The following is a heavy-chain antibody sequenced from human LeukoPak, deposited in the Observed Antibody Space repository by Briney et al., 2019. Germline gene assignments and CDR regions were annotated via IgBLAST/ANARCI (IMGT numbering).Heavy chain of an antibody. V-gene: IGHV3-23*01. D-gene: IGHD6-19*01. J-gene: IGHJ4*02. Sequence: SGGSLRLSCAASGFTFSSYAMSWVRQAPGKGLEWVSAISGSGGSTYYADSVKGRFTISRDNSKNTLYLQMNSLRAEDTAVYYCAKGSEGIAVAGLFDYWGQGTLVTVSS. CDR2: ISGSGGST. CDR3: AKGSEGIAVAGLFDY. CDR1: GFTFSSYA.